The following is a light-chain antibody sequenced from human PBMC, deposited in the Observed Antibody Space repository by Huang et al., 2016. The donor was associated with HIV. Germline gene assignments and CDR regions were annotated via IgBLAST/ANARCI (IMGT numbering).Light chain of an antibody. V-gene: IGKV3-11*01. CDR2: GAS. CDR1: QSVSAY. CDR3: QQRSDWPLT. J-gene: IGKJ4*01. Sequence: EIVLTQSPATLSLSPGERATLSCRASQSVSAYLAWYQQKPGQAPRLRTYGASNRATGIPARFSGRGSGTDFTLTISSLEPEDFAVYYCQQRSDWPLTFGGGTKVEIK.